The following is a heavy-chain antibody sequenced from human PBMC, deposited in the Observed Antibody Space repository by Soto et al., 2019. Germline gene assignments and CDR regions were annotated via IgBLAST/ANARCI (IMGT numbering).Heavy chain of an antibody. CDR2: IDTAGDT. CDR1: GFTFSSYD. CDR3: SRGGQLANHAFDI. J-gene: IGHJ3*02. Sequence: EVQLVESGGDLVQPGGSLRLSCAASGFTFSSYDMHWVRQATGKGLEWVSAIDTAGDTYYPDSVKGRFIISRENAKNSFYLQMNSLRAEDTAVYYCSRGGQLANHAFDIWGQGTMVTVSS. V-gene: IGHV3-13*01. D-gene: IGHD6-13*01.